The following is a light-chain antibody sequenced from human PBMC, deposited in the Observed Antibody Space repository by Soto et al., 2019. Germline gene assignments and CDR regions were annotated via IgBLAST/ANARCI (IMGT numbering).Light chain of an antibody. Sequence: DIQMTQSPSSLSASIGDRASITCRASQGISNYLAWYQQKPGKVPKLLIYAASTLQSGVPSRFSGSGSGTDFTLTISSLQPEDVATYYCQRYNSAPRTFGQGTKVDIK. CDR2: AAS. CDR1: QGISNY. CDR3: QRYNSAPRT. V-gene: IGKV1-27*01. J-gene: IGKJ1*01.